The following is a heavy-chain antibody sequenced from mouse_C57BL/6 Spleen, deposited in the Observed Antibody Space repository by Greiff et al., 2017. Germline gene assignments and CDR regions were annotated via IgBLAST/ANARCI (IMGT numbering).Heavy chain of an antibody. CDR1: GYTFTSYW. CDR2: INPSSGYT. CDR3: SYGNYVRAMDY. J-gene: IGHJ4*01. V-gene: IGHV1-7*01. D-gene: IGHD2-1*01. Sequence: QVQLQQSGAELAKPGASVKLSCKASGYTFTSYWMHWVKQRPGQGLEWIGYINPSSGYTKYNQKFKDKATLTADKSSSTAYMQLSSLTYVDSAVYYCSYGNYVRAMDYWGQGTSVTVSS.